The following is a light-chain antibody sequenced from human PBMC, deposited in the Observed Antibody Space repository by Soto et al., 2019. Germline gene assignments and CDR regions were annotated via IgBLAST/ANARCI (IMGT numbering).Light chain of an antibody. Sequence: EIVLTQSPGTLSSSPGERATLSCRASQSVSSSYLAWYQHKPGQAPRLLIYASSSRATGIPDRFGGSGSGTGFPLTISRLEPEDFSVYYCQQYGDSSWTFGQGTKVEIK. J-gene: IGKJ1*01. V-gene: IGKV3-20*01. CDR1: QSVSSSY. CDR3: QQYGDSSWT. CDR2: ASS.